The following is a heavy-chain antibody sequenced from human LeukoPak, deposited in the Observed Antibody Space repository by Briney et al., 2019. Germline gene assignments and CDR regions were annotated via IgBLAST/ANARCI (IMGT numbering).Heavy chain of an antibody. D-gene: IGHD6-19*01. V-gene: IGHV3-7*03. CDR3: AKDLPRSGWYYFDY. CDR1: GFTFRSYW. CDR2: IKEDGSEK. Sequence: GGSLRLSCAASGFTFRSYWMSWVRRAPGKGLEWVANIKEDGSEKYYVDSVKGRFTISRDSAKNSLYLQMNSLRAEDTALYYCAKDLPRSGWYYFDYWGQGTLVTVSS. J-gene: IGHJ4*02.